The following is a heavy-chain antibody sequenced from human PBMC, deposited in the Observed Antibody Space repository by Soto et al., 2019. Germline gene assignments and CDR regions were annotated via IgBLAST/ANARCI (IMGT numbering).Heavy chain of an antibody. CDR3: AGEAESSYYFDY. CDR1: CGSISSYY. CDR2: IYYSGST. J-gene: IGHJ4*02. D-gene: IGHD6-6*01. Sequence: SETLSLTCTVSCGSISSYYWSWIRQPPGKGLEWIGYIYYSGSTNYNPSLKSRVTISVDTSKNQFSLKLSSVTAADTAVYYCAGEAESSYYFDYWGQATLVTVSS. V-gene: IGHV4-59*01.